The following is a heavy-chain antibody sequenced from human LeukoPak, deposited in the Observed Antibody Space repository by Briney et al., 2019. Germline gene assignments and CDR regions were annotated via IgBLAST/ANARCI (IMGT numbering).Heavy chain of an antibody. CDR1: GGSISSHY. CDR2: IYYSGST. V-gene: IGHV4-59*11. J-gene: IGHJ4*02. CDR3: AREVAAAGVDY. Sequence: SETLSLTCTVSGGSISSHYWSWIRQPPGKRLEWIGYIYYSGSTNYNPSLKSRVTISVDTSKNQFSLKLSSVTAADTAVYYCAREVAAAGVDYWGQGTLVTVSS. D-gene: IGHD6-13*01.